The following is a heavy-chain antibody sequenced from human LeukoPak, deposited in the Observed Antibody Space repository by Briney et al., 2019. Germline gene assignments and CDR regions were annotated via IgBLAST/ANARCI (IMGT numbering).Heavy chain of an antibody. J-gene: IGHJ4*02. CDR1: GFTFSSYG. D-gene: IGHD2-2*01. CDR2: IRCDGSNK. V-gene: IGHV3-30*02. CDR3: AKIFLGYCSSTSCSDY. Sequence: PGGSLRLSCAASGFTFSSYGMHWVRQAPGKGLEWVAFIRCDGSNKYYADSVKGRFTISRDNSKNTLYLQMNSLRAEDTAVYYCAKIFLGYCSSTSCSDYWGQGTLVTVSS.